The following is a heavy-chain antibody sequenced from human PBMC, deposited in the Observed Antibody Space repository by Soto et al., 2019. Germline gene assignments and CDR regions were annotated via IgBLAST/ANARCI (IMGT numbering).Heavy chain of an antibody. V-gene: IGHV3-23*01. CDR1: GFAFSNYA. CDR3: ANYFAGSRYKGFEY. J-gene: IGHJ4*02. Sequence: GGSLRLSCAASGFAFSNYAMNWVRQAPGKGLEWVSTINFSGDRTYYADSVKGRFTISRDNSKNTLYLQMNSLRAEDTAVYYCANYFAGSRYKGFEYWGQGSLVTVSS. CDR2: INFSGDRT. D-gene: IGHD3-9*01.